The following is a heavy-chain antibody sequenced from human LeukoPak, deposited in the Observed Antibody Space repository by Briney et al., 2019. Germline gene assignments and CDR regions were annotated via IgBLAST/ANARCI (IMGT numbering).Heavy chain of an antibody. Sequence: GGSLRLSCEASGFTFSSYAMSWVRQAPGKGLEWVSTISGDRTNTHYADSVKGRFSISRDNSRNTLYLQMNSLTVEDTALYYCAHDAGPTGNPFFDYWGQGTLVTVSS. V-gene: IGHV3-23*01. CDR3: AHDAGPTGNPFFDY. J-gene: IGHJ4*02. CDR1: GFTFSSYA. D-gene: IGHD4-11*01. CDR2: ISGDRTNT.